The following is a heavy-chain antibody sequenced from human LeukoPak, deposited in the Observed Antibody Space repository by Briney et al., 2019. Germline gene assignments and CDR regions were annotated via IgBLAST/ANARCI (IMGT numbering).Heavy chain of an antibody. CDR3: ARRGTSYYYYGMDV. D-gene: IGHD2-2*01. CDR2: IYYSGST. J-gene: IGHJ6*02. V-gene: IGHV4-59*01. CDR1: GRSISSYY. Sequence: SQTLSLTCTVSGRSISSYYWSWVRQPPRKGLEWIGYIYYSGSTNYNPSLKSRVTISVDTSKNQFSLKLSSVTAADTAVYYCARRGTSYYYYGMDVWGQGTTVTVSS.